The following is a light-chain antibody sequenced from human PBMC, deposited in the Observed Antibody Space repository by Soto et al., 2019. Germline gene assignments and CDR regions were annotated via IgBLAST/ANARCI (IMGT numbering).Light chain of an antibody. CDR3: SSYSSSSTFYV. V-gene: IGLV2-14*01. CDR2: QVS. J-gene: IGLJ1*01. Sequence: VLTQPASVSGSPGQSITISCTGTSSDIGGFYYVSWYQHHPGKDPKLMIYQVSNRPSGVSNRFSGSKSGNAASLTISGLQAEDEADYFCSSYSSSSTFYVFGAGTKVTV. CDR1: SSDIGGFYY.